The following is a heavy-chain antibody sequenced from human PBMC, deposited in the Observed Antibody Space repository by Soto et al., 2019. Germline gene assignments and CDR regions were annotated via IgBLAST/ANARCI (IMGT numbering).Heavy chain of an antibody. V-gene: IGHV4-59*01. CDR3: ARSHYSYGFRFDP. CDR1: GGSISSYY. Sequence: PSETLSLTCTVPGGSISSYYWSWIRQPPGKGPEWIGYIYYSGSTNYNPSLKSRVTISVDTSKNQFSLKLSSVTAADMAVYYCARSHYSYGFRFDPWGQGTLVTVSS. D-gene: IGHD5-18*01. CDR2: IYYSGST. J-gene: IGHJ5*02.